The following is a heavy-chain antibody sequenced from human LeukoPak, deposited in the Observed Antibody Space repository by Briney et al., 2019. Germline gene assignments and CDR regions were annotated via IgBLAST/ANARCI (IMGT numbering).Heavy chain of an antibody. Sequence: GRSLRLSCAASGFTFSNYAMSWVRQAPGKGLEWVSAISGSGTTTHYADSVTGRFTVSRDNSKNTVFLQMHSLGAEDTAVYYCSKGETDTGTLTHVYWGQGTLVTVSS. J-gene: IGHJ4*02. V-gene: IGHV3-23*01. CDR1: GFTFSNYA. D-gene: IGHD1-7*01. CDR3: SKGETDTGTLTHVY. CDR2: ISGSGTTT.